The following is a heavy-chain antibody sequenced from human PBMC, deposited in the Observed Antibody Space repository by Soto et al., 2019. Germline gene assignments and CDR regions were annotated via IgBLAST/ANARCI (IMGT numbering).Heavy chain of an antibody. CDR3: ARHPNTYAFDP. CDR1: GGSIGSSIYY. Sequence: PSETLSLTCPVSGGSIGSSIYYWAWIRQPPGKGLEWIGSIYYTGSTYYNPSLKSRVTISVDTSKNQFALKMTSVTAADTAVYYCARHPNTYAFDPWGQGTLVTVSS. CDR2: IYYTGST. J-gene: IGHJ5*02. V-gene: IGHV4-39*01. D-gene: IGHD2-2*01.